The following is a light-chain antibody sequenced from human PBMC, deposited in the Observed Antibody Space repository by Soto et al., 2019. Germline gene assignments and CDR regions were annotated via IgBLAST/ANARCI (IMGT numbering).Light chain of an antibody. V-gene: IGKV3-15*01. CDR1: QSVSSN. CDR2: GAS. CDR3: QQSNNWPPYT. Sequence: EIVMTQSPATLSVSPGERATRSCRASQSVSSNLAWYQQKPGQAPRLLIYGASTRATGIPARFSGSGSGTEFTLTISTLQSEDFAVYYCQQSNNWPPYTFGQGTKLEIK. J-gene: IGKJ2*01.